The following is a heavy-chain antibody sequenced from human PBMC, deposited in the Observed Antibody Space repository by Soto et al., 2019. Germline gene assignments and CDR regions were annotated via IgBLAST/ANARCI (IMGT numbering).Heavy chain of an antibody. V-gene: IGHV4-30-4*01. D-gene: IGHD6-13*01. CDR1: GGSISSGDYY. Sequence: PSETLSLTCTVSGGSISSGDYYWSWIRQPPGKGLEWIGYIYYSGSTYYNPSLKSRVTISVDTSKNQFSLKLSSVTAADTAVYYCARGRRYSSSWYGGPLFDYWGQGTLVTVSS. CDR2: IYYSGST. J-gene: IGHJ4*02. CDR3: ARGRRYSSSWYGGPLFDY.